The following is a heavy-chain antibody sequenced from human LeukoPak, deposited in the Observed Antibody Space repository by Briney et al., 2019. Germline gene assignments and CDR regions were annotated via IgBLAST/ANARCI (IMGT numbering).Heavy chain of an antibody. D-gene: IGHD5-24*01. V-gene: IGHV4-34*01. CDR2: VNHVGDT. Sequence: SETLSLTCAVYGDSFSGYLWTWTCQSPGKGLEWIGDVNHVGDTNLNPSLRGRVAIPVDTAKNQFSLRVTSVTGADTGLYFCARGRRVSGVRRINWARRENYYYYYIDVWGKGTTVIVS. CDR3: ARGRRVSGVRRINWARRENYYYYYIDV. J-gene: IGHJ6*03. CDR1: GDSFSGYL.